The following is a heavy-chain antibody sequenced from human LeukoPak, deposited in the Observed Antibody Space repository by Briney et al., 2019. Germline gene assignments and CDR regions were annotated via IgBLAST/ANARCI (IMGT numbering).Heavy chain of an antibody. CDR2: INHSGST. Sequence: PSETLSLTCAVYGGSFSGYYWSWIRQPPGKGLEWIGEINHSGSTNYNPSLKSRVTISVDTSKNQFSLKLSSVTAADTAVYYCARGYRAVVAAHNWFDPWGQGTLVTVSS. CDR3: ARGYRAVVAAHNWFDP. V-gene: IGHV4-34*01. CDR1: GGSFSGYY. J-gene: IGHJ5*02. D-gene: IGHD2-15*01.